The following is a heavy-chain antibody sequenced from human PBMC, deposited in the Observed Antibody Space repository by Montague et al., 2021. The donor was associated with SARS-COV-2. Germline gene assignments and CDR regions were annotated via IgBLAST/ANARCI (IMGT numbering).Heavy chain of an antibody. V-gene: IGHV4-34*01. CDR3: ARGRQHINMVVVVVTGGEYYFDF. CDR1: DGSFSDYS. Sequence: ETLSLTCAVYDGSFSDYSWAWIRQPPGKGLEWIGEINHRGSTNYNPSLKSRVTISVDTSKNQFSLKMTSVTAADTAMYYCARGRQHINMVVVVVTGGEYYFDFWGQGTLVAVSS. CDR2: INHRGST. J-gene: IGHJ4*02. D-gene: IGHD3-22*01.